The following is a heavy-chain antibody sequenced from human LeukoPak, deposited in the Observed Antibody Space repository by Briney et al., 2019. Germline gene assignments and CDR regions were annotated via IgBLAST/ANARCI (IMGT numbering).Heavy chain of an antibody. CDR1: GFTFSSYS. Sequence: GGSLRLSCAASGFTFSSYSMNWVRQAPGKGLEWVSSISSSSSYIYYADSVKGRFTVSRDNAKNSLYLQMNSLRAEDTAVYYCARDGSGTVDAFDIWGQGTMVTVSS. V-gene: IGHV3-21*01. CDR3: ARDGSGTVDAFDI. D-gene: IGHD3-10*01. CDR2: ISSSSSYI. J-gene: IGHJ3*02.